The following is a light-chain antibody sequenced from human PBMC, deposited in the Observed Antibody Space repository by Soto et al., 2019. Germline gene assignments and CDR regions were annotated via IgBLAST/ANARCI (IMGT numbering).Light chain of an antibody. CDR3: SSYAGSNNLV. CDR2: EVS. V-gene: IGLV2-8*01. J-gene: IGLJ2*01. Sequence: QSALTQPPSASGSPAQSVTISCTGTSSDVGGYNYVSWYQQNPGKAPKLMFYEVSKRPSGVPDRFSGSKSGNTASLTVSGLQAEDEADYYCSSYAGSNNLVFGGGTKLTVL. CDR1: SSDVGGYNY.